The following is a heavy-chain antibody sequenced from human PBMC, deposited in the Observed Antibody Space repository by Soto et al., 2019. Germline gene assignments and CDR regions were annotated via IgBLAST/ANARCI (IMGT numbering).Heavy chain of an antibody. J-gene: IGHJ4*02. Sequence: QVQLVESGGGVVQPGRSLRLSCAASGFTFSSYGMHWVRQAPGKGLEWVAVISYDGSNKYYADSVKGRFTISRDKSKNTLYLQMNSLRAEDTAVYYCAKDGYYYGSGSYYLDYWGQGTLVTVSS. D-gene: IGHD3-10*01. CDR1: GFTFSSYG. CDR3: AKDGYYYGSGSYYLDY. CDR2: ISYDGSNK. V-gene: IGHV3-30*18.